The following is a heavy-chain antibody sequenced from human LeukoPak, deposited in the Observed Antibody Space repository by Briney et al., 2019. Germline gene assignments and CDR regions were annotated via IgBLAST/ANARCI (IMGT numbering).Heavy chain of an antibody. J-gene: IGHJ6*03. CDR3: ANNYGGNSPGTGDYYYMDV. V-gene: IGHV3-30*02. CDR1: GFNFSTYG. CDR2: IRYDGSNK. D-gene: IGHD4-23*01. Sequence: GGSLRLSCAASGFNFSTYGMHWVRQAPGKGLEWVAFIRYDGSNKYYADSVKGRFTISRDNSKNTLYLQMNSLRAEDTAVYYCANNYGGNSPGTGDYYYMDVWGKGTTVTISS.